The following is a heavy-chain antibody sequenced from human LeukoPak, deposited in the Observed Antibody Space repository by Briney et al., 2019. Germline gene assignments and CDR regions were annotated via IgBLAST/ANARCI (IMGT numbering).Heavy chain of an antibody. Sequence: SDTLSLTCSVSGDSISTYYWTWMRQPAGKGLEWIGRIYISGTPNYNPSLRGRVTMSIDTSMNQFSLKLTSVTAADTAVYYCARENMTTITTIDYWGQGTLVTVSS. D-gene: IGHD5-24*01. CDR1: GDSISTYY. J-gene: IGHJ4*02. V-gene: IGHV4-4*07. CDR2: IYISGTP. CDR3: ARENMTTITTIDY.